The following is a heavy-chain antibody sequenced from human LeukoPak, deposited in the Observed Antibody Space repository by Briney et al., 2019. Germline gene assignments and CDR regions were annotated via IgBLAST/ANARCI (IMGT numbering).Heavy chain of an antibody. CDR3: ARSNDNYYYYMDV. D-gene: IGHD1-1*01. Sequence: GGSLRLSCAASGFTLSSYWMHWVRQAPGKGLVWVSRINSDGSSTSYADSVKGRFTISRDNAKNTLYLQMNSLRAEDTAVYYCARSNDNYYYYMDVWGKGTTVTVSS. J-gene: IGHJ6*03. V-gene: IGHV3-74*01. CDR1: GFTLSSYW. CDR2: INSDGSST.